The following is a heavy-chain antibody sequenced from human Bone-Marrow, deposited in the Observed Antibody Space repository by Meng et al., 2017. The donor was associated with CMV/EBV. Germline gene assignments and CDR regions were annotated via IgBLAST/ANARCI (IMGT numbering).Heavy chain of an antibody. CDR1: GFTFSSYS. V-gene: IGHV3-21*01. Sequence: GGSLRLFCAASGFTFSSYSMNWVRQAPGKGLEWVSSISSSSSYIYYADSVKGRFTISRDNAKNSLYLQMNSLRAEDTAVYYCARVGGIREFDYWGQGTLVTVSS. CDR2: ISSSSSYI. J-gene: IGHJ4*02. D-gene: IGHD6-13*01. CDR3: ARVGGIREFDY.